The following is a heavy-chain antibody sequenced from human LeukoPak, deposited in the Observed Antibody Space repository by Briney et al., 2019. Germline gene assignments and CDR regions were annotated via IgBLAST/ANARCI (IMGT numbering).Heavy chain of an antibody. CDR3: XXXXXYGSERVLDY. V-gene: IGHV3-21*01. Sequence: GGSLRLSCAASGFTFSSYSMNWVRQAPGKGLEWVSSISSSSSYIYYADSVKGRFTISRDNAKNSLYLQMNSLRDEDTAVYYXXXXXXYGSERVLDYWGQGTLVTVSS. J-gene: IGHJ4*02. CDR2: ISSSSSYI. CDR1: GFTFSSYS. D-gene: IGHD3-10*01.